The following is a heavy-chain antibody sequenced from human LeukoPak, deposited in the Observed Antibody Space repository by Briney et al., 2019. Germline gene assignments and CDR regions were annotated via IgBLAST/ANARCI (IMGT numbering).Heavy chain of an antibody. V-gene: IGHV1-46*01. J-gene: IGHJ4*02. Sequence: ASVKVSCKASGYTSTSYGISWVRQAPGQGLEWMGIINCNDGSATYAQIFQGRVTMTRDTSTSTVYMELSSLRSEDTAVYFCARDAPMDTVMVTLGYWGQGTLVTVSS. D-gene: IGHD5-18*01. CDR3: ARDAPMDTVMVTLGY. CDR2: INCNDGSA. CDR1: GYTSTSYG.